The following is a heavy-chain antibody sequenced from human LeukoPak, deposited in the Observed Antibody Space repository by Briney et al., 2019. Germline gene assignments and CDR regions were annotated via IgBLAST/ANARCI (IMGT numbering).Heavy chain of an antibody. D-gene: IGHD6-13*01. Sequence: GRSLRLSCAASGFTFSSYAMHWVRQAPGKGLEWVAVISYDGSNKYYADSVKGRFTISRDNSKNTLYLQMNSLRAEDTAVYYCARVGGSSSWYNPFDYWGQGTLVTVSS. J-gene: IGHJ4*02. CDR2: ISYDGSNK. V-gene: IGHV3-30*14. CDR3: ARVGGSSSWYNPFDY. CDR1: GFTFSSYA.